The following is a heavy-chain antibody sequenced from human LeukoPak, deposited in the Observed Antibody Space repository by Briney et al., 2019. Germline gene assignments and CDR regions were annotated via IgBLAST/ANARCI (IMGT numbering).Heavy chain of an antibody. CDR3: AKQTYSSGWSVPFDC. Sequence: SETLSLTCTVSGGSISSGDYYWSWIRQPPGKGLEWIGYIYYSGSTYYNPSLKSRVTISVDTSNNQFSLKLSSVTAADTAVYYCAKQTYSSGWSVPFDCWGQGTLVTVSS. V-gene: IGHV4-30-4*08. D-gene: IGHD6-19*01. CDR2: IYYSGST. CDR1: GGSISSGDYY. J-gene: IGHJ4*02.